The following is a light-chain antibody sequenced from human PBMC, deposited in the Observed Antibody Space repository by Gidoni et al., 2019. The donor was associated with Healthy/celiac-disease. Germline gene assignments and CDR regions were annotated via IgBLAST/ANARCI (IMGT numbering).Light chain of an antibody. V-gene: IGKV3-11*01. Sequence: EIVLTQSPATLPLSPGERATLSCRASQSVSSYLAWYQQKPGQAPRLLIYDASNRATGIPARFRGSGSGTDFTLTISSLEPEDFAVYYCQQRSNWPLTFGGGTKVEIK. CDR1: QSVSSY. J-gene: IGKJ4*01. CDR2: DAS. CDR3: QQRSNWPLT.